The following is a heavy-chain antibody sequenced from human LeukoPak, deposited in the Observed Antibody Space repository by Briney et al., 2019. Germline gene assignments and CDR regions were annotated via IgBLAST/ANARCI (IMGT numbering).Heavy chain of an antibody. CDR3: TTAPASVDY. V-gene: IGHV3-15*01. CDR1: GFIFSSAW. J-gene: IGHJ4*02. CDR2: IKSKTDGGTT. Sequence: GGSLRLSCAASGFIFSSAWMSWVRQAPGKELEWVGRIKSKTDGGTTDYAAPVKGRFTISREDSENTLFLQMNTLKIEDTGVYYCTTAPASVDYWGQGTLVIVSS.